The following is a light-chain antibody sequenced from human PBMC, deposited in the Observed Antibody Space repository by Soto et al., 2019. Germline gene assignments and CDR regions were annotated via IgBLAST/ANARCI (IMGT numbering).Light chain of an antibody. CDR3: SSYTTSSTYV. CDR1: SSDVGGYNY. V-gene: IGLV2-14*01. Sequence: TQHASVSGSPGQSITISCTGTSSDVGGYNYVSWYQQHPGKAPKLMIYEVSNRPSGVSNRFSGSKSGNTASLSISGLQAEDEADYYCSSYTTSSTYVFGIGTKVTVL. CDR2: EVS. J-gene: IGLJ1*01.